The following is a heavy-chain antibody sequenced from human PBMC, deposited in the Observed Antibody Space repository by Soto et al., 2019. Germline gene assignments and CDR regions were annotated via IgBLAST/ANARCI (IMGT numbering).Heavy chain of an antibody. V-gene: IGHV6-1*01. Sequence: PSQTLSLTCVISGDSVSSNSAAWNWIRQSPSRGLEWLGRTYYRSKWYNDYAVSVKSRITINPATSKNQFSLQLNSVTPEDTAVYYCARDQGLDGYRASGYYGMDVRGQGTTVTASS. CDR2: TYYRSKWYN. CDR1: GDSVSSNSAA. J-gene: IGHJ6*02. CDR3: ARDQGLDGYRASGYYGMDV. D-gene: IGHD5-12*01.